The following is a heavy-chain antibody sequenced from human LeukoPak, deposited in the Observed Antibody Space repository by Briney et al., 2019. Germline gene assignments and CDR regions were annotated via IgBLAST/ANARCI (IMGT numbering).Heavy chain of an antibody. CDR3: TTGTAYSGLDH. CDR1: GFTVSTNY. V-gene: IGHV3-15*01. D-gene: IGHD6-25*01. J-gene: IGHJ4*02. CDR2: IKSKKDGGTI. Sequence: GGSLRLSCAASGFTVSTNYMSWVRQAPGKGLEWVGRIKSKKDGGTIDYAAPVKGRFPISRDDSKNTLYLQMNSLKTEDTAVYYCTTGTAYSGLDHWGQGTQVTVSS.